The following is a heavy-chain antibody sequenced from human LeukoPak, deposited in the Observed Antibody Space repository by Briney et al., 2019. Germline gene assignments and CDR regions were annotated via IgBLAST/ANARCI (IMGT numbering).Heavy chain of an antibody. Sequence: GESLKISCKGSGYSFTSYWIGWVRQMPGKGMEWMGIIYPGDSDTRYSPSFQGQVTISADKSISTACLQWSSLKPSDTAMYYCARLIRCSSTSCYWRGFDPWGQGTLVTVSS. CDR3: ARLIRCSSTSCYWRGFDP. J-gene: IGHJ5*02. V-gene: IGHV5-51*01. CDR1: GYSFTSYW. CDR2: IYPGDSDT. D-gene: IGHD2-2*01.